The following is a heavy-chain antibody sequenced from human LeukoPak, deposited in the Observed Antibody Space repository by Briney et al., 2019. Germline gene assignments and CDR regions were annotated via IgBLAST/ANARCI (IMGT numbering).Heavy chain of an antibody. Sequence: GGSLTLSCAASGFTFSSYPMIWLRRAPGKGLEGVTAISGSGGSTYYADSVKGRFTISRDNSKNTLYLQMNSLRAEDTSVYYCAKDLPLWFGELLTPKFDFWRRGTVVRVS. V-gene: IGHV3-23*01. D-gene: IGHD3-10*01. CDR1: GFTFSSYP. CDR3: AKDLPLWFGELLTPKFDF. J-gene: IGHJ4*02. CDR2: ISGSGGST.